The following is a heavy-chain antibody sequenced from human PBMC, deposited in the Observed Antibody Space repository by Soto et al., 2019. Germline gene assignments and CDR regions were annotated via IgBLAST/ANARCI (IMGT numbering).Heavy chain of an antibody. CDR2: INPNGGAT. CDR1: GYTFSIYY. CDR3: ARSKMTDY. J-gene: IGHJ4*02. V-gene: IGHV1-46*01. Sequence: GASVKVSCKAIGYTFSIYYIHWVRQAPGQGLEWMGIINPNGGATSYAQKFQDRVTMTKDTSTRTVYMELSSLRSDDTAVYYCARSKMTDYWGQGTLVTVS.